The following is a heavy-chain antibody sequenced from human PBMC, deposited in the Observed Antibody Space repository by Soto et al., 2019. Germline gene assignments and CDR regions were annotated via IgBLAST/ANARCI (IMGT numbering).Heavy chain of an antibody. V-gene: IGHV3-23*01. D-gene: IGHD3-22*01. J-gene: IGHJ4*02. CDR1: GFTFSSYA. Sequence: GGSLRLSCAASGFTFSSYAMSWVRQAPGKGLEWVSAISGSGGSTYYADSVKGRFTISRDNSKNTLYLQMNSLRAEDTAVYYCAKDSYYDSSGYSFDYWGQGTLVTVSS. CDR2: ISGSGGST. CDR3: AKDSYYDSSGYSFDY.